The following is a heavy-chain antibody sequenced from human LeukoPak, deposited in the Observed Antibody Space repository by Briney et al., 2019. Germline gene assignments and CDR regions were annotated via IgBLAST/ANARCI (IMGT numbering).Heavy chain of an antibody. V-gene: IGHV4-34*01. Sequence: SETLSLTCAVYGGSFSGYYWSWIRQPPGKGLEWIGEINHSGSTNYNPSPKSRVTISVDTSKNQFSLKLSSVTAADTAVYYCASSTVTTISPDYWGQGTLVTVSS. CDR1: GGSFSGYY. CDR2: INHSGST. CDR3: ASSTVTTISPDY. J-gene: IGHJ4*02. D-gene: IGHD4-11*01.